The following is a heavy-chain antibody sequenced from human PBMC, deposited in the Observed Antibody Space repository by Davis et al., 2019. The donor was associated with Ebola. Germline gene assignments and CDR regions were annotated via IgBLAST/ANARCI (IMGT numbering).Heavy chain of an antibody. CDR1: GFTFSSYW. J-gene: IGHJ4*02. V-gene: IGHV3-7*01. Sequence: GESLKISCAASGFTFSSYWMSWVRQAPGKGLEWVASINQDGSEKYYLDSVKGRFTTSRDNAQSALYLQMNSLRDEDTAVYYCARGLVTIWGQGTLVTVSS. D-gene: IGHD3-3*01. CDR2: INQDGSEK. CDR3: ARGLVTI.